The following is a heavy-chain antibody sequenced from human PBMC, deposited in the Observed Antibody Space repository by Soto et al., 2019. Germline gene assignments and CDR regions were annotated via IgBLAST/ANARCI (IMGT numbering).Heavy chain of an antibody. CDR1: GGSISTYY. Sequence: SANLSLTWAVSGGSISTYYWSGIRQPPGKGLEWIGYIYYSGTTNYNPSLKSRVTILVDTSKNQFSLKLSSVTAADTAVYDCARHHPKLAVTMLDCWGQGTLVTVS. CDR2: IYYSGTT. CDR3: ARHHPKLAVTMLDC. D-gene: IGHD3-3*01. J-gene: IGHJ4*02. V-gene: IGHV4-59*08.